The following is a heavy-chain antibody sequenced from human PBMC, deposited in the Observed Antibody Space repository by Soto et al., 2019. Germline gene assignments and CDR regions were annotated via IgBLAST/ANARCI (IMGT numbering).Heavy chain of an antibody. CDR1: GGTFSSYA. D-gene: IGHD6-6*01. V-gene: IGHV1-69*01. Sequence: QVQLVQSGAEVKKSGSSVKVSCKASGGTFSSYAFNWVRQAPGQGLEWMGGIIPMFRTANYAQKFQGRVTITADESRRTAYMELSCLRSEDTAVYYCATDGSSSGGVGWFDPWGQGTLVTVSS. J-gene: IGHJ5*02. CDR2: IIPMFRTA. CDR3: ATDGSSSGGVGWFDP.